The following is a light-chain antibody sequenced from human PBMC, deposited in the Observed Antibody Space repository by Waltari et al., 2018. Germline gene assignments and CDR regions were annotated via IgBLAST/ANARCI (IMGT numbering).Light chain of an antibody. CDR1: STDVGAYDY. J-gene: IGLJ2*01. Sequence: QSALTQPASVSGSPGQSITISCPGTSTDVGAYDYVSWYHQHPGKAPKLMLYDVTKRPSGVSFRFSASKSGNTASLTISGLQADDEADYYCCSYAGSDIYAVFGGGTKLTVL. V-gene: IGLV2-23*02. CDR2: DVT. CDR3: CSYAGSDIYAV.